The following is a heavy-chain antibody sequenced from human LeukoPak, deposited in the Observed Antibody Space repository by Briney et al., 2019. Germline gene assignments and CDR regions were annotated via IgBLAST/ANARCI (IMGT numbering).Heavy chain of an antibody. D-gene: IGHD3-10*01. Sequence: ASVKVSCKASGYTFTGYYMHWVRQAPGQGLEWMGWINPNSGGTNYAQKVQGRVTMTRDTSISTAYMELSRLRSDDTAVYYCARDRTPYYYGSGSSFDYWGQGTLVTVSS. CDR3: ARDRTPYYYGSGSSFDY. CDR1: GYTFTGYY. J-gene: IGHJ4*02. CDR2: INPNSGGT. V-gene: IGHV1-2*02.